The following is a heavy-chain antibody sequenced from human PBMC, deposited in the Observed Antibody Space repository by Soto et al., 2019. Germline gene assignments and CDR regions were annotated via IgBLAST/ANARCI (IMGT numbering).Heavy chain of an antibody. V-gene: IGHV4-39*07. CDR3: ARLYSSGWYVGHWFDP. D-gene: IGHD6-19*01. CDR1: GGSISSSSYY. CDR2: IYYSGST. J-gene: IGHJ5*02. Sequence: TSETLSLTCTVSGGSISSSSYYWGWIRQPPGKGLEWIGSIYYSGSTYYNPSLKSRVTISVDTSKNQFSLKLSSVTAADTAVYYCARLYSSGWYVGHWFDPWGQGTLVTVSS.